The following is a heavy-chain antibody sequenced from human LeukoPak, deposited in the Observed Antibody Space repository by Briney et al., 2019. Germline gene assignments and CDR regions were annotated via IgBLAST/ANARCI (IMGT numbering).Heavy chain of an antibody. J-gene: IGHJ4*02. V-gene: IGHV1-2*02. Sequence: ASVKVSCKASGYTFTGYYMHWVRQAPGQGLEWMGWINPNSGGTNYAQKFQGRVTMTRDTSISTAYMELSRLRSDDTAVYYCARGGPTYYDFWSGYDACDYWGQGTLVTVSP. D-gene: IGHD3-3*01. CDR1: GYTFTGYY. CDR3: ARGGPTYYDFWSGYDACDY. CDR2: INPNSGGT.